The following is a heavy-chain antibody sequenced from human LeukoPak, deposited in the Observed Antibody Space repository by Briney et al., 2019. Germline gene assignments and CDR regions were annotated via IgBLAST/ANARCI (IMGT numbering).Heavy chain of an antibody. J-gene: IGHJ4*02. CDR3: ARDAYYYDSSGSSIFDY. Sequence: PSETLSLTCAVSGDSISSSHWWSWVRQPPGKGLEWIGEVYHTGDTNYNPSLKSRITISVDKSKNQFSLKLTSVTAADTAVYYCARDAYYYDSSGSSIFDYWGQGTPVTVSS. V-gene: IGHV4-4*02. CDR1: GDSISSSHW. CDR2: VYHTGDT. D-gene: IGHD3-22*01.